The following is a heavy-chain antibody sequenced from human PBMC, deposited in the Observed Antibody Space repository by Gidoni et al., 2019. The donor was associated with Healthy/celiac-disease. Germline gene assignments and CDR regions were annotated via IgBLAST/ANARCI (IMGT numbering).Heavy chain of an antibody. D-gene: IGHD2-15*01. V-gene: IGHV4-34*01. CDR3: ARHPRGVVYYFDY. CDR1: GGSFSGYY. Sequence: QVQLQQWGAGLLKPSETLSLTCPVYGGSFSGYYWSWIRQPPGKGLEWIGEINHSGSTNYNPSLKSRVTISVDTSKNQFSLKLSSVTAADTAVYYCARHPRGVVYYFDYWGQGTLVTGSS. J-gene: IGHJ4*02. CDR2: INHSGST.